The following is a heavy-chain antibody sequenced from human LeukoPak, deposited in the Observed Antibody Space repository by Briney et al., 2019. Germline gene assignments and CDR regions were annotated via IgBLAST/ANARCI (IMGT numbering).Heavy chain of an antibody. Sequence: GGSLRLSCAASGFTFSSYSMNWVRQAPGKGLEWVSSISSSSSYIYYADSVKGRFTISRDNAKNSLYLQMNRLRAEETAVYYCARDSRLGVNFDYWGQGPLVTVSS. J-gene: IGHJ4*02. CDR3: ARDSRLGVNFDY. D-gene: IGHD2-8*02. CDR1: GFTFSSYS. CDR2: ISSSSSYI. V-gene: IGHV3-21*01.